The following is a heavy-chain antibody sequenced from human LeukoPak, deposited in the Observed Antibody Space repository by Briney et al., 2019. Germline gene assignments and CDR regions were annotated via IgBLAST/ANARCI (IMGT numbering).Heavy chain of an antibody. CDR3: AKDKRSSGWYYFDY. CDR1: GFTFDDYA. CDR2: ISWNSGSI. Sequence: RSGGSLRLSCAASGFTFDDYAMHWVRQAPGKGLEWVSGISWNSGSIGYADSVKGRFTISRDNAKNSLYLQMNSLRAEDTALYYCAKDKRSSGWYYFDYWGQGTLVTVSS. V-gene: IGHV3-9*01. J-gene: IGHJ4*02. D-gene: IGHD6-19*01.